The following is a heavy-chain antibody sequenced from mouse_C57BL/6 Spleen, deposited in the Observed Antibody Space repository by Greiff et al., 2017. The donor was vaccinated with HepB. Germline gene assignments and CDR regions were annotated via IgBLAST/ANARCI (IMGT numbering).Heavy chain of an antibody. V-gene: IGHV1-55*01. D-gene: IGHD1-1*01. CDR1: GYTFTSYW. CDR2: IYPGSGST. Sequence: QVQLQQPGAELVKPGASVKMSCKASGYTFTSYWITWVKQRPGQGLEWIGDIYPGSGSTNYNEKFKSKATLTVDTSYSTAYMQLSILTSEDSAVYYCAREDYYGSSSYWYFDVWGTGTTVTVSS. CDR3: AREDYYGSSSYWYFDV. J-gene: IGHJ1*03.